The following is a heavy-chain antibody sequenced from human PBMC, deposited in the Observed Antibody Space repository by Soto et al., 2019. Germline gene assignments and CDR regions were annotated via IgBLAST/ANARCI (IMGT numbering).Heavy chain of an antibody. CDR2: INHSGST. CDR3: ARGRTYYYGSGSYYNVKNYYYMDV. J-gene: IGHJ6*03. Sequence: SETLSLTCAFYGGSFSGYYWSWIRQPPGKGLEWIGEINHSGSTNYNPSLKSRVTISVDTSKNQFSLKLSSVTAADTAVYYCARGRTYYYGSGSYYNVKNYYYMDVWGKGTTVTVSS. CDR1: GGSFSGYY. V-gene: IGHV4-34*01. D-gene: IGHD3-10*01.